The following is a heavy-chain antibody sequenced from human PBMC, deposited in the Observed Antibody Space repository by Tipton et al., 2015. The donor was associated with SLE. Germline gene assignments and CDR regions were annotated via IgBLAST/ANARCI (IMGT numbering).Heavy chain of an antibody. D-gene: IGHD6-13*01. Sequence: SLRLSCAASGFTVSSNYMSWVRQAPGKGLEWVSVIYSGGSTYYADSVKGRFTISRDNSKNTLYLQMNSLRAEDTAVYYCARRPGIAAAGSAFDIWGQGTMVTVSS. CDR1: GFTVSSNY. CDR3: ARRPGIAAAGSAFDI. CDR2: IYSGGST. J-gene: IGHJ3*02. V-gene: IGHV3-53*05.